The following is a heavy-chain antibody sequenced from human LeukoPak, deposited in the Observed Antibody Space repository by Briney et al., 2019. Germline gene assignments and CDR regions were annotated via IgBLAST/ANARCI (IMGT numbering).Heavy chain of an antibody. CDR3: ATTEQTYNWFDP. J-gene: IGHJ5*02. CDR2: IVLGSGNT. V-gene: IGHV1-58*02. Sequence: TSVKVSCKASGFTFHTSAMQWVRQARGQRLEWIGWIVLGSGNTVYSHKFHDRVIITRDMSTSTVYMELDSLGSEDTAVYYCATTEQTYNWFDPWGQGTLVTVSS. D-gene: IGHD1-14*01. CDR1: GFTFHTSA.